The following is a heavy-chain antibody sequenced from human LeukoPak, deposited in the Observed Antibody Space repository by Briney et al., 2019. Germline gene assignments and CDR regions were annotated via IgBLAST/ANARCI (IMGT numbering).Heavy chain of an antibody. Sequence: GGSLRLSCAASGFTVSSNYMSWVRQAPGKGLEWVSVIYSGGSTYYADSVKGRFTISRHNSRNTLYLQMNSLRAEDTAVYYCAIPHGESKSLDRRYGMDVWGQGTTVTVSS. CDR3: AIPHGESKSLDRRYGMDV. V-gene: IGHV3-53*04. CDR2: IYSGGST. J-gene: IGHJ6*02. CDR1: GFTVSSNY.